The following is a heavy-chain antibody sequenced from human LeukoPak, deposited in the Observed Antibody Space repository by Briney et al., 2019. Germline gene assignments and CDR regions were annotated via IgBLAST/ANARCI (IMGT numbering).Heavy chain of an antibody. J-gene: IGHJ4*02. CDR2: IYSDGTT. V-gene: IGHV3-53*01. CDR1: GFSVSNTY. D-gene: IGHD3-22*01. CDR3: AKEVGYYYDSSGYYLDY. Sequence: GGSLRLSCAASGFSVSNTYMIWVRQAPGKGLEWVSIIYSDGTTYYPNSVRGRFTTSRDNSKTTLYLQMNSLRAEDTAVYYCAKEVGYYYDSSGYYLDYWGQGTLVTVSS.